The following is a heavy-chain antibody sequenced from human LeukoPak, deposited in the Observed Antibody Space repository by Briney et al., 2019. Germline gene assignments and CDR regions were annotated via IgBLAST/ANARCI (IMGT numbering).Heavy chain of an antibody. CDR2: MNPDNGNT. Sequence: ALVKVSCKASGYTFTSCDINGVRQASGQGREWLGWMNPDNGNTGYAQKSKGRVTMNRKTSISTGYMELSSMSAEDTAKYYCTRDTRGAAAADDPFDIWGQGTMVSVST. V-gene: IGHV1-8*01. J-gene: IGHJ3*02. CDR3: TRDTRGAAAADDPFDI. D-gene: IGHD6-13*01. CDR1: GYTFTSCD.